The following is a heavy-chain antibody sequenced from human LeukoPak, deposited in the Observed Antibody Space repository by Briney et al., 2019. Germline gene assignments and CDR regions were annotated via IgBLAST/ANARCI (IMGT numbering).Heavy chain of an antibody. J-gene: IGHJ3*02. CDR1: GGSISSSSYY. CDR3: ASYPDAFDI. Sequence: SETLSLTCTVSGGSISSSSYYRGWIRQPPGKGLEWIGSIYYSGSTYYNPSLKSRVTISVGTSKNQFSLKLSSVTAADTAVYYCASYPDAFDIWGQGTMVTVSS. V-gene: IGHV4-39*01. CDR2: IYYSGST.